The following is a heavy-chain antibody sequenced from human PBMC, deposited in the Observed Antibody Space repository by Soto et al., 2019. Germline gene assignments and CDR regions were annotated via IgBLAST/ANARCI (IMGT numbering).Heavy chain of an antibody. CDR1: GYTFTSYG. Sequence: GASVKVSCKASGYTFTSYGISWVRQAPGQGLEWMGWISAYNGNTNYAQKLQGRVTMTTDTSTSTAYMELRSLRSDDTAVHYCARAVYDFWSGSLYCGMDVWGQGTTVTVCS. CDR3: ARAVYDFWSGSLYCGMDV. D-gene: IGHD3-3*01. J-gene: IGHJ6*01. CDR2: ISAYNGNT. V-gene: IGHV1-18*01.